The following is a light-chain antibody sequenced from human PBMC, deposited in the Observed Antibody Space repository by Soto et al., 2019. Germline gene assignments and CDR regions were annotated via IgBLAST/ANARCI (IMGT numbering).Light chain of an antibody. Sequence: QAVVTQPPSVSGAPGQRVTISCTGSSSNIGAGSDVHWYQQLPGTVPKLLIFANINRPSGVPDRFSASKSGTSASLAITGLQADDEADYYCQSYDCSLSGYVFGTGTKVTVL. CDR3: QSYDCSLSGYV. CDR2: ANI. J-gene: IGLJ1*01. CDR1: SSNIGAGSD. V-gene: IGLV1-40*01.